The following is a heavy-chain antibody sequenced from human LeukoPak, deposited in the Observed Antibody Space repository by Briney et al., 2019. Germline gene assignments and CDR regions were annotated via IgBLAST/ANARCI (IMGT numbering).Heavy chain of an antibody. CDR1: GFTVSNNY. J-gene: IGHJ6*03. D-gene: IGHD3-10*01. Sequence: GRSLRLSCAASGFTVSNNYMSWVRQAPGKGLEWVSVIYSGGSIYYADSVKGRFTISRDNSKNTLYLQMNSLRAEDTAVYYCARVRDGFGEYYYYYYMDVWGKGTTVTISS. CDR2: IYSGGSI. V-gene: IGHV3-66*01. CDR3: ARVRDGFGEYYYYYYMDV.